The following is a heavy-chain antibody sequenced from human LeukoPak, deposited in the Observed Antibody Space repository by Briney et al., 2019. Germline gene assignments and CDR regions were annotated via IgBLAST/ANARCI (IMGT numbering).Heavy chain of an antibody. CDR1: GFTFNNYW. CDR2: INQDGSQK. V-gene: IGHV3-7*03. D-gene: IGHD2-15*01. CDR3: ARGEYDGGY. J-gene: IGHJ4*02. Sequence: QPGGSLRLSCAVSGFTFNNYWASWVRQAPGKGLEWVANINQDGSQKYYVDSVRGRFTISRDNAKNSLYLQMNSLRVEDTAVYYCARGEYDGGYWGQGTLVTVS.